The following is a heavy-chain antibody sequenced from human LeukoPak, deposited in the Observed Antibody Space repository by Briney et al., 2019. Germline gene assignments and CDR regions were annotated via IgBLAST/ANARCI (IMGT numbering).Heavy chain of an antibody. J-gene: IGHJ4*02. Sequence: PSETLSLTCTVSGGSITDYYWNWVRQPAGRGLEWIGRIYSSGSTNYNPSLKSRVTMSVDTSKNQFSLKVTSVTAADTAVYYCAREGFSSGWYVDYWGQGTLVTVSS. V-gene: IGHV4-4*07. CDR1: GGSITDYY. CDR3: AREGFSSGWYVDY. D-gene: IGHD6-19*01. CDR2: IYSSGST.